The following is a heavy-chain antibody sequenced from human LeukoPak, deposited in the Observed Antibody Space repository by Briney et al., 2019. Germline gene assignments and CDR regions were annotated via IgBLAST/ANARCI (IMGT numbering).Heavy chain of an antibody. CDR3: ARSSGSYYDY. CDR2: ISYDGSNK. CDR1: GFTFSSYA. D-gene: IGHD1-26*01. J-gene: IGHJ4*02. Sequence: PGGSLRLSCAASGFTFSSYAMHWVRQAPGKGLEWVAVISYDGSNKYYADSVKGRFTISRDNSKNTLYLQMNSLRAEDTAVYYCARSSGSYYDYWGQGTLVTDSS. V-gene: IGHV3-30*04.